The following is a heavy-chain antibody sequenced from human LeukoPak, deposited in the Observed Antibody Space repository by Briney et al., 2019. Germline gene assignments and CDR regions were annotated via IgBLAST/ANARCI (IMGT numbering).Heavy chain of an antibody. CDR3: ARGGDYYYGMDV. D-gene: IGHD3-16*01. CDR2: ISYDGSNK. V-gene: IGHV3-30*07. J-gene: IGHJ6*02. Sequence: PGGSLRLSCAASGFTFSSYAMHWVRQAPGKGLEWVAVISYDGSNKYYADSVKGRFTISRDNSKSTLYLQMNSLRAEDTAVYYCARGGDYYYGMDVWGQGTTVTVSS. CDR1: GFTFSSYA.